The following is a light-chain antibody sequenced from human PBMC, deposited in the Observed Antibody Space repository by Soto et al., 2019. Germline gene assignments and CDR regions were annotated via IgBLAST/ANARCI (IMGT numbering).Light chain of an antibody. CDR2: GAS. CDR3: QQYHRWPPRT. V-gene: IGKV3-15*01. CDR1: QNVGSK. Sequence: EIVMTQSPASLSVSPGERATLSCRASQNVGSKLAWYHPKPGQAPRFLIYGASTRAAGIPDRFSGSGSGTEFTLTISSLQSEDFAVYYCQQYHRWPPRTFGQGTKVDI. J-gene: IGKJ1*01.